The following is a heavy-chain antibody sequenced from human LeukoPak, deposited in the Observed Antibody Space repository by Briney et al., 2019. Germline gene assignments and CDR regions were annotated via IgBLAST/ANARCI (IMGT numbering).Heavy chain of an antibody. CDR1: GFTFDDYA. CDR2: ISGDGGST. Sequence: GGSLRLSWAVSGFTFDDYAMHWVRHAPGKGMEWVSIISGDGGSTYYADFVKGRSTISRDNTKNSLYLQMNSLRTEDTALYYCAKSRGVYYDRSGYYYGLFDYWGEGTLVTVSS. J-gene: IGHJ4*02. CDR3: AKSRGVYYDRSGYYYGLFDY. V-gene: IGHV3-43*02. D-gene: IGHD3-22*01.